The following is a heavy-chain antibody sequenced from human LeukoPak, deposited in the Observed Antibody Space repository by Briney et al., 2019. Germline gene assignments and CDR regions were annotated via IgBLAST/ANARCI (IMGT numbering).Heavy chain of an antibody. V-gene: IGHV3-21*01. J-gene: IGHJ5*02. Sequence: GGSLRLSCAASGFTFSSYSMNWVRQAPGKGLEWVSSISSSSSYIYYAGSVKARCTIPIDNAKNSLYLQMNSLRAEDPAVYYCARGIAALGFDPWGQGTLVTVSS. D-gene: IGHD6-6*01. CDR1: GFTFSSYS. CDR3: ARGIAALGFDP. CDR2: ISSSSSYI.